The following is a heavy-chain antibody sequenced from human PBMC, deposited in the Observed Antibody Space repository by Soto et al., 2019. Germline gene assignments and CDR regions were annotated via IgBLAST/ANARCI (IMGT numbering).Heavy chain of an antibody. CDR2: MNPNSGNT. CDR1: GYTFTSYD. D-gene: IGHD3-9*01. CDR3: TTDLRSQDYYYYYYMDV. Sequence: ASVKVSCKASGYTFTSYDINWVRQATGQGLEWMGWMNPNSGNTGYAQKFQGRVTMTRNTSISTAYMELSSLRSEDTAVYYCTTDLRSQDYYYYYYMDVWGNGTTVTVSS. J-gene: IGHJ6*03. V-gene: IGHV1-8*01.